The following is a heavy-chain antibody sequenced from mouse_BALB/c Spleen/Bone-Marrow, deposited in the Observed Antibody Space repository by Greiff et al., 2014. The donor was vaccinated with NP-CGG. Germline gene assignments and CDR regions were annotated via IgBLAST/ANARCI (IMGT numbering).Heavy chain of an antibody. CDR1: GYTFTNYW. V-gene: IGHV1-5*01. Sequence: VQLQQSGTVLARPGASLRMSCKASGYTFTNYWINWIKQRPGQGLEWIGAIYPGNNDAKYTQKFKAKAKLTAVTSTSTADMELSSLTNEDSAVYYCARNWDWVFVYWGQGTLVTVSA. J-gene: IGHJ3*01. D-gene: IGHD4-1*01. CDR3: ARNWDWVFVY. CDR2: IYPGNNDA.